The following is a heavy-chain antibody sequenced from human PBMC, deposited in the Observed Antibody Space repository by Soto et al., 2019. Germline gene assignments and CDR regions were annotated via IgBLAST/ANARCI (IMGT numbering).Heavy chain of an antibody. V-gene: IGHV1-46*01. CDR3: ARDLTGTESFDY. CDR2: INPSGGST. CDR1: GYTFTSYY. Sequence: ASVKVSCKASGYTFTSYYMHWVRQAPGQGLEWMGIINPSGGSTSYAQKFQGRVTMTRDTSTSTVYMELSSLRSEYTAVYYCARDLTGTESFDYWGQGTLVTVSS. D-gene: IGHD1-7*01. J-gene: IGHJ4*02.